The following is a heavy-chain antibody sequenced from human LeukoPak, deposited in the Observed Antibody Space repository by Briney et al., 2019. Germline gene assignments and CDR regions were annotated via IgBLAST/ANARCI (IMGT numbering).Heavy chain of an antibody. CDR3: ARHLIAVAGTGSVFDI. D-gene: IGHD6-19*01. CDR2: IYYSGST. Sequence: SDTLSLTCTVSGASISSYYWSWIRQPPGKGLEWIGDIYYSGSTYYNPSLRSRVTISVDTSKNQFSLKLSSVTAADTAVYYCARHLIAVAGTGSVFDIWGQGTTVTVSS. CDR1: GASISSYY. J-gene: IGHJ3*02. V-gene: IGHV4-59*04.